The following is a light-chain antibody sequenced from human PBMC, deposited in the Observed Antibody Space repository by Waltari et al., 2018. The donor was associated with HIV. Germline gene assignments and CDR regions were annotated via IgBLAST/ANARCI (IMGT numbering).Light chain of an antibody. J-gene: IGLJ2*01. CDR1: RSNIGAGFD. CDR2: DTH. Sequence: QSVLTQPPSVSGAPGQRVTIACTGTRSNIGAGFDVHWYQQIPGNAPKLLISDTHIRPSGVPDRFSGSKSGTSASLAITGLQSEDEADYYCQSYDMSQSGSLVFGGGTKLTVL. CDR3: QSYDMSQSGSLV. V-gene: IGLV1-40*01.